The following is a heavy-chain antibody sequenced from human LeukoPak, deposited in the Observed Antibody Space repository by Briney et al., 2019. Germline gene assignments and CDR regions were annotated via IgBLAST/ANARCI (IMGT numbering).Heavy chain of an antibody. CDR3: AADPASSRYFDWLLS. J-gene: IGHJ4*02. Sequence: SVTVSCKASGFTFSSSAVQWVRQARGQRLEWIGWIVVGSGNTNYAQKFQERVTITRDVSTSTAYMELSSLRSEDTAVYYCAADPASSRYFDWLLSWGQGTLVTVSS. V-gene: IGHV1-58*01. CDR2: IVVGSGNT. D-gene: IGHD3-9*01. CDR1: GFTFSSSA.